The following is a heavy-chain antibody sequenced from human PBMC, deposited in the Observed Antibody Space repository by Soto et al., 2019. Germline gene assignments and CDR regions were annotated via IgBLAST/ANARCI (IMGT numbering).Heavy chain of an antibody. CDR3: ARGYDFWSGYQRYYYYYGMDV. CDR2: IIPIFGTA. V-gene: IGHV1-69*12. Sequence: QVQLVQSGAEVKKPRSSVKVSCKASGGTFSSYAISWVRQAPGQGLEWMGGIIPIFGTANYAQKFQGSVTITADEATSTAYMELSSLRSEDTAVYYCARGYDFWSGYQRYYYYYGMDVWGQGTTVTVSS. CDR1: GGTFSSYA. J-gene: IGHJ6*02. D-gene: IGHD3-3*01.